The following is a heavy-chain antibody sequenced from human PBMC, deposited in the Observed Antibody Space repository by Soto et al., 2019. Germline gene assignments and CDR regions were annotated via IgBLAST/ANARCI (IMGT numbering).Heavy chain of an antibody. CDR3: AKDTYGVGYSNYEHYYYYYGMDV. J-gene: IGHJ6*02. Sequence: PGGSLRLSCAASGFTFSSYGMHWVRQTPGKGLEWVAVIWYDGSNKYYADSVKGRFTISRDNSKNSLYLQMNSLRAEDTALYYCAKDTYGVGYSNYEHYYYYYGMDVWGQGTTVTVS. D-gene: IGHD4-4*01. CDR2: IWYDGSNK. CDR1: GFTFSSYG. V-gene: IGHV3-30*02.